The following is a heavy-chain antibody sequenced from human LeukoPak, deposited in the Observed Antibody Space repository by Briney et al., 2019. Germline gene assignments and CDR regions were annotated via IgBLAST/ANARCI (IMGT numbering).Heavy chain of an antibody. V-gene: IGHV1-18*04. J-gene: IGHJ4*02. CDR3: ASPPHCTNGVCRDY. CDR2: ISAYNGNT. CDR1: GYTFTGYY. Sequence: ASVKVSCKASGYTFTGYYMHLVRQAPGQGLEWMGWISAYNGNTNYAQKLQGRVTMTTDTSTSTAYMELRSLRSDDTAVYYCASPPHCTNGVCRDYWGQGTLVTVSS. D-gene: IGHD2-8*01.